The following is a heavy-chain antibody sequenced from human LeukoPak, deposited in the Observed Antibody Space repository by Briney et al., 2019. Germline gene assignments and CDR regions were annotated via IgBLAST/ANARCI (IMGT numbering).Heavy chain of an antibody. Sequence: PGGSLRLSCAASGFTFSIYSMNLGRRAAGKGLEWVSSISSIRYIYYADSVKGRFTISREHAQNSLYLQMNRLRAEDKAVYYCARELPIFGVETGGFDPWGKGTLVTVSS. CDR3: ARELPIFGVETGGFDP. CDR2: ISSIRYI. J-gene: IGHJ5*02. CDR1: GFTFSIYS. V-gene: IGHV3-21*01. D-gene: IGHD3-3*01.